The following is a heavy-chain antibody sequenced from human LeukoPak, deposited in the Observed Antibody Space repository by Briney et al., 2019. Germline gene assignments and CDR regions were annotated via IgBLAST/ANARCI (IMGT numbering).Heavy chain of an antibody. CDR1: GSTFNNCG. Sequence: PGGSLRLSCAASGSTFNNCGMHWVRQAPGKGLEWLAFIRSDGGIKYYRDSVKGRFTISRDNSKNTLYLEMDSLTPDDTAVYYCAKGGRNYDSSAYNDATWAQGSLVTVSS. D-gene: IGHD3-22*01. J-gene: IGHJ5*02. V-gene: IGHV3-30*02. CDR2: IRSDGGIK. CDR3: AKGGRNYDSSAYNDAT.